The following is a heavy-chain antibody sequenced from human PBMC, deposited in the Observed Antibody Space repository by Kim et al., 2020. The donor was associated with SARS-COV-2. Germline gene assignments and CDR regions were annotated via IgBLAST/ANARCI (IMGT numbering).Heavy chain of an antibody. CDR2: IWYDGSNK. CDR1: GFTFSSYG. V-gene: IGHV3-33*01. J-gene: IGHJ4*02. D-gene: IGHD3-22*01. Sequence: GGSLRLSCAASGFTFSSYGMHWVRQAPGKGLEWVAVIWYDGSNKYYADSVKGRFTISRDNSKNTLYLQMNSLRAEDTAVYYCARVYYYDSSGYPDYWGQGTLVTVSS. CDR3: ARVYYYDSSGYPDY.